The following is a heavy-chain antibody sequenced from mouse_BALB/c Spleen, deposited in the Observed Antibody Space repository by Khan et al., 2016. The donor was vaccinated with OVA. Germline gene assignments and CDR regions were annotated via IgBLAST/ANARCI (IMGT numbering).Heavy chain of an antibody. J-gene: IGHJ2*01. CDR2: INSNGGST. V-gene: IGHV5-6-3*01. Sequence: EVELVESGGGLVQPGGSLKLSCAASGFTFSSYGMSWVRQTPDKRLELVATINSNGGSTYCPDSVTGRFTISRDNAKNTLYLQMSSLKSEDTAMYYCARMARTINWGQGTTLTVSS. CDR3: ARMARTIN. CDR1: GFTFSSYG.